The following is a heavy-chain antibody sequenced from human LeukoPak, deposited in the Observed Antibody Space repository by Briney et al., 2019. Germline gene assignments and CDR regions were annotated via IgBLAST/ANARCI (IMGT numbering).Heavy chain of an antibody. Sequence: PGGSLRLSCAASGFTFSSYAMSWVRQAPGKGLEWVSAISGSGGSTYYADSVKGRFTISRDSSKNTLYLQMNSLRAEDTAVYYCAKDMGISSGWYAFDIWGQGTMVTVSS. CDR1: GFTFSSYA. V-gene: IGHV3-23*01. D-gene: IGHD6-19*01. CDR3: AKDMGISSGWYAFDI. CDR2: ISGSGGST. J-gene: IGHJ3*02.